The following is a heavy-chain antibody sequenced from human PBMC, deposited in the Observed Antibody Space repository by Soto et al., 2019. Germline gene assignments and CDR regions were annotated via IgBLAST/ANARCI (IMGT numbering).Heavy chain of an antibody. CDR2: ISSSSSTI. D-gene: IGHD4-17*01. V-gene: IGHV3-48*01. CDR3: ARDQDDYGAHGRWAFDI. Sequence: GGSLRLSCAASGFTFSSYSMNWVRQAPGKGLEWVSYISSSSSTIYYADSVKGRFTISRDNAKNSLYLQMNSLRAEDTAVYYCARDQDDYGAHGRWAFDIWGQGTMVTVSS. J-gene: IGHJ3*02. CDR1: GFTFSSYS.